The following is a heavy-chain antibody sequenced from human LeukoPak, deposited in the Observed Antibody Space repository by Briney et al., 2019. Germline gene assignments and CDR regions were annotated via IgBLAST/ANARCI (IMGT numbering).Heavy chain of an antibody. D-gene: IGHD4-17*01. Sequence: GRSLRLSCTTSGFTFADYALNWVRQAPGKGLEWVGFIRSKPYGGTPEYAASVKGRVSISRDDSKSIAYLQMNSLKTEDTAVYYCTKNLRRLDYWGQGTLVTVSS. CDR3: TKNLRRLDY. J-gene: IGHJ4*02. V-gene: IGHV3-49*04. CDR1: GFTFADYA. CDR2: IRSKPYGGTP.